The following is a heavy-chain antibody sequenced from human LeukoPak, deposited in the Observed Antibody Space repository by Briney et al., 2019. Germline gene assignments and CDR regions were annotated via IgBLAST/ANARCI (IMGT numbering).Heavy chain of an antibody. CDR1: GGIFSTYA. D-gene: IGHD1-26*01. J-gene: IGHJ4*02. Sequence: SVKVSCKASGGIFSTYAINWVRQAPGQGLEWMGGIIPIFGTANYAQKFQGRVTITADESTSTAYMELSRLRSEDTAVYYCVVVGATLMPWGQGTLVTVSS. CDR2: IIPIFGTA. CDR3: VVVGATLMP. V-gene: IGHV1-69*13.